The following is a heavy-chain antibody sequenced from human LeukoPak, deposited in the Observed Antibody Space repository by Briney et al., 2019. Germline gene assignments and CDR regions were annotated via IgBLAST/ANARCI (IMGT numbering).Heavy chain of an antibody. CDR1: GYTFTSYG. Sequence: ASVKVSCKASGYTFTSYGISWVRQAPGQGLEWMGWISAYNGNTNYAQKLQGRVTMTTDTSTSTAYMELRSLRSDDTAVYYCGRMQRGYDTNYYYYGMDVWGQGTTVTVSS. J-gene: IGHJ6*02. D-gene: IGHD5-12*01. V-gene: IGHV1-18*01. CDR2: ISAYNGNT. CDR3: GRMQRGYDTNYYYYGMDV.